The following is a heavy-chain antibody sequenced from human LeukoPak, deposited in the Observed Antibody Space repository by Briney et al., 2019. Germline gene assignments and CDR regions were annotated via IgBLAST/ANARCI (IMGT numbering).Heavy chain of an antibody. D-gene: IGHD6-25*01. J-gene: IGHJ4*02. Sequence: SETLSLTCAVYGGSFSGYYWSWIRQPPGKGLEWIGEINHSGSTNYNPSLKTRVTISVDTSKNQFSLKLSSVTAADTAVYYCARRPDFDYWGQGTLVTVSS. CDR3: ARRPDFDY. V-gene: IGHV4-34*01. CDR1: GGSFSGYY. CDR2: INHSGST.